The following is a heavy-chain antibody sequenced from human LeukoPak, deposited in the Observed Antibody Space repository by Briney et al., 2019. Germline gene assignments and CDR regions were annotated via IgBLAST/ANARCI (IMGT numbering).Heavy chain of an antibody. J-gene: IGHJ6*03. CDR3: ARGRGSSSPYYYYYYYMDV. D-gene: IGHD6-6*01. Sequence: SETLSLTCTVSGGSISSSSYYWGWIRQPPGKGLEWIGSIYYSGSTYYNPSLKSRVTISVDTSKNQFSLKLSSVTAADTAVYYCARGRGSSSPYYYYYYYMDVWGKGTTVTVSS. CDR2: IYYSGST. CDR1: GGSISSSSYY. V-gene: IGHV4-39*07.